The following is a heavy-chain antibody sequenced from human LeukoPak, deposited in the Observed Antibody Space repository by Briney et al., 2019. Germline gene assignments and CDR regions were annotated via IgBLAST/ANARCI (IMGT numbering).Heavy chain of an antibody. Sequence: GSLRLSCAASGFTFSDYYMSWIRQAPGKGLEWVSYISSSGSTIYYADSVKGRFTISRDNSKNTLYLQMNSLRAEDTAVYYCAKDGRRYYDSSGYGVYWGQGTLVTVSS. CDR2: ISSSGSTI. J-gene: IGHJ4*02. V-gene: IGHV3-11*01. CDR3: AKDGRRYYDSSGYGVY. CDR1: GFTFSDYY. D-gene: IGHD3-22*01.